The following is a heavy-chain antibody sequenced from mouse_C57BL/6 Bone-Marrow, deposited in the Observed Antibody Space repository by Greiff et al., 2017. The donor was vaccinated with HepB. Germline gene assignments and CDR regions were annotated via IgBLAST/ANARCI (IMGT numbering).Heavy chain of an antibody. CDR2: INYDGSST. CDR1: GFTFSDYY. D-gene: IGHD1-1*01. J-gene: IGHJ1*03. CDR3: ARISYYYGSSNFDV. V-gene: IGHV5-16*01. Sequence: EVKVVESEGGLVQPGSSMKLSCTASGFTFSDYYMAWVRQVPEKGLEWVANINYDGSSTYYLDSLKSRFIISRDNAKNILYLQMSSLKSEDTATYYCARISYYYGSSNFDVWGTGTTVTVSS.